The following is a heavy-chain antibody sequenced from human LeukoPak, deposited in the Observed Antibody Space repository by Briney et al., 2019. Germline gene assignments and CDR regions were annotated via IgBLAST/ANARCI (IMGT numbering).Heavy chain of an antibody. V-gene: IGHV1-18*01. Sequence: ASVKVSCKASVYTFTSYEISGVRQAPGQGLEWMGWISGYNGNINYVQKLQGRVTMTTDTSTSTVYLELRSLSSDDTAVYYCARDSVRFLELFSFDYWGQGTLVTVSS. CDR1: VYTFTSYE. CDR3: ARDSVRFLELFSFDY. CDR2: ISGYNGNI. D-gene: IGHD3-3*01. J-gene: IGHJ4*02.